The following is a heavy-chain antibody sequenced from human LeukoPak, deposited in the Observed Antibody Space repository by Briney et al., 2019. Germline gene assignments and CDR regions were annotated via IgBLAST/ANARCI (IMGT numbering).Heavy chain of an antibody. V-gene: IGHV3-30-3*01. D-gene: IGHD3-10*01. CDR3: ARKGYYGSGSPPSLYFDY. CDR1: GFTFRNYV. Sequence: PGGSLRLSCAASGFTFRNYVIHWVRQAPGKGLEWVAVTSSDSNVKLYADSVKGRFTISRDNSRSTLYLQMNSLRPEDTAIYYCARKGYYGSGSPPSLYFDYWGQGTLVTVSS. J-gene: IGHJ4*02. CDR2: TSSDSNVK.